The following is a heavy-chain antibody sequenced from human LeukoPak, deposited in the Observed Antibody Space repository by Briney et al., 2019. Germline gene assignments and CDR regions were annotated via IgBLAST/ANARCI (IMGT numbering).Heavy chain of an antibody. Sequence: GGSLRLSCTASGFTFSNYAMNWVRRAPGKGLEWVSAISGSGSNTYYADSVKDRFTISRDNSKNSPYLQMNSLRAKDTAVYYCAKSQREACCYGMDVWGQGTTVTVS. CDR2: ISGSGSNT. D-gene: IGHD1-26*01. J-gene: IGHJ6*02. V-gene: IGHV3-23*01. CDR1: GFTFSNYA. CDR3: AKSQREACCYGMDV.